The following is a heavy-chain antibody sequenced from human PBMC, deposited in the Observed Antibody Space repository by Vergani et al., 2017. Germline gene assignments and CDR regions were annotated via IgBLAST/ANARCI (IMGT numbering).Heavy chain of an antibody. Sequence: QVQLVQSGAEVKKPGASVKVSCKASGYTFTGYYMHWVRQAPGKGLEWMGWINPNSGGTNYAQKFQGRVTMTRDTSISTAYMELSRLRSDDTAVYYCARVAAAGTLLGAFDIWGQGTMVTVSS. V-gene: IGHV1-2*02. CDR3: ARVAAAGTLLGAFDI. CDR2: INPNSGGT. CDR1: GYTFTGYY. J-gene: IGHJ3*02. D-gene: IGHD6-13*01.